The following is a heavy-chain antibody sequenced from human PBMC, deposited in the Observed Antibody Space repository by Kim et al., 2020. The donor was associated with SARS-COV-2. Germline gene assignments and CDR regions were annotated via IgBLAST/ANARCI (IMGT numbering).Heavy chain of an antibody. D-gene: IGHD3-22*01. CDR1: GYTFTGYY. CDR3: ASDYYDSSGYYSEGGYFDY. Sequence: ASVKVSCKASGYTFTGYYMHWVRQAPGQGLEWMGWINPNSGGTNYEQKFQGRVTMTRDTSISTAYMELSRLRSDDTAVYYCASDYYDSSGYYSEGGYFDYWGQGTLVTVSS. CDR2: INPNSGGT. V-gene: IGHV1-2*02. J-gene: IGHJ4*02.